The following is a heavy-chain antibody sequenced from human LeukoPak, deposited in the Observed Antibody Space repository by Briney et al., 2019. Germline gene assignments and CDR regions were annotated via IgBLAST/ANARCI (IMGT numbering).Heavy chain of an antibody. CDR2: IYYSGST. V-gene: IGHV4-59*01. Sequence: SETLSLTCTVSGGSISSYYWSWIRQPPGKGLEWIWYIYYSGSTNYNPSLKSRVTISVDTSKNQFSLKLSSVTAADTAVYYCARNYEDWSGYYYYGMDVWGQGTTVTVSS. D-gene: IGHD3/OR15-3a*01. J-gene: IGHJ6*02. CDR3: ARNYEDWSGYYYYGMDV. CDR1: GGSISSYY.